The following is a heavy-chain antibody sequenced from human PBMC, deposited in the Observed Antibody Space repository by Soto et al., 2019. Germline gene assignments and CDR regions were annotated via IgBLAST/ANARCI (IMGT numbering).Heavy chain of an antibody. V-gene: IGHV4-59*01. J-gene: IGHJ4*02. CDR1: GGSISPFY. D-gene: IGHD2-15*01. CDR3: ARVGGVAARTVDY. CDR2: LYHSGNT. Sequence: PSETLSLPCTVSGGSISPFYRSWIRQPPGKGLEWIGYLYHSGNTNYNPSLKSRVTISVDASKNQVSLRLTSVTAADTAVYYCARVGGVAARTVDYWGQGTVVTVYS.